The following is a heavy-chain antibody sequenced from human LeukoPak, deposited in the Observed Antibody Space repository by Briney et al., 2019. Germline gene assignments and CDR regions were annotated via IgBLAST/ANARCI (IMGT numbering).Heavy chain of an antibody. CDR3: ARQGSSSWSPQRLYYYYYMDV. D-gene: IGHD6-13*01. CDR2: INHSGST. J-gene: IGHJ6*03. Sequence: PSETLSLTCAVYGGSFSGYYWSWIRQPPGKGLEWIGEINHSGSTNCNPSLKSRVTISVDTSKNQFSLKLSSVTAADTAVYYCARQGSSSWSPQRLYYYYYMDVWGKGATVTISS. CDR1: GGSFSGYY. V-gene: IGHV4-34*01.